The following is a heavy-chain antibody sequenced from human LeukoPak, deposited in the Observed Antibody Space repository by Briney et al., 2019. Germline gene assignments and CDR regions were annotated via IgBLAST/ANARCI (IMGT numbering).Heavy chain of an antibody. Sequence: GASVKVSCKTSSYTFTSYSISWVRQAPGQGLEWMGWISAYNGNTNYAQKFQGRVTMTTDTSTSTAYMELRSLRSDDTAVYYCARTWGPDYYYYGMDVWGQGTTVTVSS. CDR1: SYTFTSYS. D-gene: IGHD7-27*01. CDR2: ISAYNGNT. CDR3: ARTWGPDYYYYGMDV. J-gene: IGHJ6*02. V-gene: IGHV1-18*01.